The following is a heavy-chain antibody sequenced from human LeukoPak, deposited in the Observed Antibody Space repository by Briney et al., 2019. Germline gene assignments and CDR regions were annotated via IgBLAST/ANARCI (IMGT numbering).Heavy chain of an antibody. CDR3: AKGGSTNFYYGDV. J-gene: IGHJ6*02. CDR1: GGSMTNLY. CDR2: IYDSGST. D-gene: IGHD2/OR15-2a*01. V-gene: IGHV4-59*01. Sequence: SETLSLTCSVPGGSMTNLYWTWIRQPPGKGLEWIGDIYDSGSTRYNTSLESRVTISVDTSKNQFSLKLSSVTAADTAVYYCAKGGSTNFYYGDVWGQGTTVTVSS.